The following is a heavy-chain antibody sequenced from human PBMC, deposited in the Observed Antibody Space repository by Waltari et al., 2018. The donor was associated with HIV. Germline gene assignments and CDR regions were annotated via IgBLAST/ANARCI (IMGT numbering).Heavy chain of an antibody. D-gene: IGHD3-10*01. CDR3: AREGFGSPVGY. CDR1: GFTFSSYW. J-gene: IGHJ4*02. CDR2: IKQDGSEK. Sequence: EVQLVESGGGLVQPGGSLRVSCAASGFTFSSYWMSWVRQAPGKGLEWVDNIKQDGSEKYYVDSVKGRFTISRDNAKNSLYLQMNSLRAEDTAVYYCAREGFGSPVGYWGQGTLVTVSS. V-gene: IGHV3-7*01.